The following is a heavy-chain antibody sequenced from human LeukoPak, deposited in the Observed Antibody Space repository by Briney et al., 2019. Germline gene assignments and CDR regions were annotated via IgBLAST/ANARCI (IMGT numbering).Heavy chain of an antibody. Sequence: SQTLSLTCAISGDSVSSNDASWNWIRQSPSRGLEWLGRTFYRSKFYNDYAISVKSRLTINVDTSKNQFSLHLNSVTPEDTAVYFCARVHLERDSSPWYWAYFDLWGQGTLVTVSS. D-gene: IGHD6-19*01. CDR2: TFYRSKFYN. V-gene: IGHV6-1*01. CDR3: ARVHLERDSSPWYWAYFDL. J-gene: IGHJ4*02. CDR1: GDSVSSNDAS.